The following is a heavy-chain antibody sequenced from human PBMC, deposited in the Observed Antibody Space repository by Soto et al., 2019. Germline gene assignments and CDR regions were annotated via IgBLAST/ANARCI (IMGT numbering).Heavy chain of an antibody. J-gene: IGHJ6*02. Sequence: PSETLSLTCTVSGGSISSSSYYWGWIRQPPGKGLEWIGSIYYSGSTYYNPSLKSRVTISVDTSKNQFSLKLSSVTAADTAVYYCASGSSMVSYYYFGMDIWGQGTTVTVSS. CDR2: IYYSGST. CDR1: GGSISSSSYY. D-gene: IGHD2-8*01. CDR3: ASGSSMVSYYYFGMDI. V-gene: IGHV4-39*07.